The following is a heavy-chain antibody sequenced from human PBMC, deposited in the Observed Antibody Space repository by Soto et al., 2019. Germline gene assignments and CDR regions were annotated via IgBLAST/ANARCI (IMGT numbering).Heavy chain of an antibody. D-gene: IGHD2-15*01. CDR3: ARADDCSGGSCYSWDYYYGMDV. CDR2: ISSSSSTI. Sequence: GGSLRLSCAASGFTFSTYSIHWVRQAPGKGLEWISFISSSSSTIYYADSVKGRCTISRDNAKNSVFLQMNNLRDQDTAVYYCARADDCSGGSCYSWDYYYGMDVWGQGTTVTVSS. CDR1: GFTFSTYS. J-gene: IGHJ6*02. V-gene: IGHV3-48*02.